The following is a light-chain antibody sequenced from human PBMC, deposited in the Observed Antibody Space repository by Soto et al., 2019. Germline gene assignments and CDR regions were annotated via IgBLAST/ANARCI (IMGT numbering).Light chain of an antibody. CDR3: QQYGSSPWT. CDR1: QSVSSSY. Sequence: EIVLTQSPGTLSLSPGEIATLSCRASQSVSSSYLAWYQQKPGQAPRPLIYGASSRAIGIPDRFSGSGSGTDFTLTISRLEPEDFAVYYCQQYGSSPWTFGQGTKVEIK. CDR2: GAS. V-gene: IGKV3-20*01. J-gene: IGKJ1*01.